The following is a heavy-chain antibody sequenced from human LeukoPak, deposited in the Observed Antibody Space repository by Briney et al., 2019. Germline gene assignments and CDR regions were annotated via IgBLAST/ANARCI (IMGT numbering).Heavy chain of an antibody. Sequence: WASVKVSCKASGYTFTSFGINWVRQAPGQGLEWMGWISAYNGNINYAQMLQGRVTMTTDTSTSTAYMDLRSLRSDDTAVYYCARGPPHRDYYYYYMDVWGTGTTVTVSS. D-gene: IGHD5-24*01. V-gene: IGHV1-18*01. CDR3: ARGPPHRDYYYYYMDV. J-gene: IGHJ6*03. CDR1: GYTFTSFG. CDR2: ISAYNGNI.